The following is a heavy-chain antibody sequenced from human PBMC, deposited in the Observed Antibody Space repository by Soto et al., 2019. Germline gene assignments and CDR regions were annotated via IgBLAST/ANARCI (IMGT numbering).Heavy chain of an antibody. CDR3: AKGGSSWTEWFDP. CDR2: INPSSGGT. CDR1: GYPLTAKY. D-gene: IGHD6-13*01. Sequence: ASVNVSCKASGYPLTAKYLHWVRQAPGQGLEWMGWINPSSGGTKEAQKFRGRVTMTRDTSISAAYMELSRLTSDDTAVYYCAKGGSSWTEWFDPWGQGTLVTVSS. J-gene: IGHJ5*02. V-gene: IGHV1-2*02.